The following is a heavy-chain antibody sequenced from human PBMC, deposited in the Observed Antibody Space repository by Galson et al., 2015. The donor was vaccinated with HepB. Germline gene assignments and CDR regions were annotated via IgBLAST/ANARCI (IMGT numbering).Heavy chain of an antibody. CDR2: VYSGGGT. J-gene: IGHJ4*02. CDR3: ARGKTGQD. V-gene: IGHV3-66*01. D-gene: IGHD3-9*01. Sequence: SLRLSCAASGFTVSGSYMSWVRQAPGKGLEWVSVVYSGGGTDYADSVKGRFNISRDNSKNTLCLQMNNLRADDTALYFCARGKTGQDWGQGTLVTVSS. CDR1: GFTVSGSY.